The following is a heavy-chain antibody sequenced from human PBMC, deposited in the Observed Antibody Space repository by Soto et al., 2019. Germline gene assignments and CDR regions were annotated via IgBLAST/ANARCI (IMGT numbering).Heavy chain of an antibody. CDR2: ISTGSTTI. CDR3: ARDHGRIGYVFDH. J-gene: IGHJ4*02. V-gene: IGHV3-48*02. Sequence: EVQLVESGGGLVQPGGSLRLSCAASGFTFSSYSMNWVRQAPGKGLEWVSYISTGSTTIYYADSVEGRFTISRDDAKNSLYLQMNSLRDEDTALYFCARDHGRIGYVFDHWGQGTLVTVSS. D-gene: IGHD1-1*01. CDR1: GFTFSSYS.